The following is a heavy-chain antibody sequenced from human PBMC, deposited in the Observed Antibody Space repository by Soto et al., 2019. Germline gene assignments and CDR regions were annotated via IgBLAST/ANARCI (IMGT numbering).Heavy chain of an antibody. CDR1: GGSVSNSNYY. Sequence: SETLALTCTVSGGSVSNSNYYWGWIRQSPGKGLEWIGSVYYRGRSYSKSSVKSRITISVDTSKNQFSLNLNSVTASDTAIYFCVSQRTSVLSQAYFDYWGPGALVTVS. J-gene: IGHJ4*02. CDR2: VYYRGRS. V-gene: IGHV4-39*01. CDR3: VSQRTSVLSQAYFDY. D-gene: IGHD2-8*01.